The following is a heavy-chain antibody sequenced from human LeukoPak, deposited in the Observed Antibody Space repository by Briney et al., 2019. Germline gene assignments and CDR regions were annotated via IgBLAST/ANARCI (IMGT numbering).Heavy chain of an antibody. CDR1: GVSISSGGYS. Sequence: SQTLSLTCAVSGVSISSGGYSWSWIRQPPGKGLEWIGYIYHSGSTYYNPSLKSRVTISVDRSKNQFSLKLSSVTAADTAVYYCARGGGYYRNWFDPWGQGTLVTVSS. CDR2: IYHSGST. CDR3: ARGGGYYRNWFDP. V-gene: IGHV4-30-2*01. D-gene: IGHD3-22*01. J-gene: IGHJ5*02.